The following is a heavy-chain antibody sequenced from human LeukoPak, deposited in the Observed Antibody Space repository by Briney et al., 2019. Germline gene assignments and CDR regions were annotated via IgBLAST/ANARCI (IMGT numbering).Heavy chain of an antibody. CDR2: ISGYNVNT. J-gene: IGHJ5*02. V-gene: IGHV1-18*01. D-gene: IGHD6-19*01. CDR3: AREGPGWQWHGNWFDP. Sequence: ASVKVSCKASGYTFTSFGISWVRQAPGQGLEWMGWISGYNVNTNYAQKLQGRVTMTTDTSTSTAHMELRSLRSDDTAVYYCAREGPGWQWHGNWFDPWGQGTLVTVSS. CDR1: GYTFTSFG.